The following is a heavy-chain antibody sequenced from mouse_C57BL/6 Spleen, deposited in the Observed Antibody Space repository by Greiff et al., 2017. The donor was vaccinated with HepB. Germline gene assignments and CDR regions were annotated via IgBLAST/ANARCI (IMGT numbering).Heavy chain of an antibody. CDR1: GYSITSGYY. CDR2: ISYDGSN. CDR3: ARGDYGNYGFFDY. V-gene: IGHV3-6*01. D-gene: IGHD2-1*01. Sequence: LQQSGPGLVKPSQSLSLTCSVTGYSITSGYYWNWIRQFPGNKLEWMGYISYDGSNNYNPSLKNRISITRDTSKNQFFLKLNSVTTEDTATYYCARGDYGNYGFFDYWGQGTTLTVSS. J-gene: IGHJ2*01.